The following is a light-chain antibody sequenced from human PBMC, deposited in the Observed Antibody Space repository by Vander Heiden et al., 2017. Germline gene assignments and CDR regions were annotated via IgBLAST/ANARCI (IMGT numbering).Light chain of an antibody. Sequence: QSVLTQPPSVSGAPGQRVTISRTGSSPNIGAGYDVHWYQQLPGTAPNLLIYGNSNRPSGVPDRFSGSKSGTSASLAITGLQAEDEADYYCQSYDSSLSAHVVFGGGTKLTVL. J-gene: IGLJ2*01. CDR3: QSYDSSLSAHVV. CDR2: GNS. CDR1: SPNIGAGYD. V-gene: IGLV1-40*01.